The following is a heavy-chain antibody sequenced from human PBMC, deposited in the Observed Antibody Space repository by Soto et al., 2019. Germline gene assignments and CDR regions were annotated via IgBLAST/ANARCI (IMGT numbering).Heavy chain of an antibody. CDR3: ARDQGGSPAAMFGMDV. CDR2: IIPIFGTA. D-gene: IGHD2-2*01. V-gene: IGHV1-69*01. J-gene: IGHJ6*02. Sequence: QVQLVQSGAEVKKPGSSVKVSCKASGGTFSSYAISWVRQAPGQGLEWMGGIIPIFGTANYAQKFQGRVTITADESTSTAYRELSSLRSEDTAVYYCARDQGGSPAAMFGMDVWGQGTTVTVSS. CDR1: GGTFSSYA.